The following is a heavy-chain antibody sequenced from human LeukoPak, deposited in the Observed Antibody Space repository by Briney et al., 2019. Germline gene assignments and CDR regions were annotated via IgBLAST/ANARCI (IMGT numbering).Heavy chain of an antibody. Sequence: SETLSLTCTVPGGSISSSSYYWGWIRQPPGKGLEWIGSIYYSGSTYYNPSLKSRVTISVDTSKNQFSLKLSSVTAADTAVYYCARHDSYYDILTGYYIPLVYYFDYWGQGTLVTVSS. CDR3: ARHDSYYDILTGYYIPLVYYFDY. CDR2: IYYSGST. V-gene: IGHV4-39*01. D-gene: IGHD3-9*01. J-gene: IGHJ4*02. CDR1: GGSISSSSYY.